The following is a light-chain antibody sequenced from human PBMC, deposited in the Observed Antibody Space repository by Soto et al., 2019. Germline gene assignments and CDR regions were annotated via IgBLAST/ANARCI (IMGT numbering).Light chain of an antibody. Sequence: QSALTQPRSVSGSPGQSVTISCSGTSGDVGAYNYVSWYQQYPGKAPQLILYEVSKRPSGVPDRFSGSKSGNTASLTISGLQAEDEADYYCCSYAGTYTHVVFGGGTQLTVL. CDR1: SGDVGAYNY. CDR3: CSYAGTYTHVV. CDR2: EVS. V-gene: IGLV2-11*01. J-gene: IGLJ2*01.